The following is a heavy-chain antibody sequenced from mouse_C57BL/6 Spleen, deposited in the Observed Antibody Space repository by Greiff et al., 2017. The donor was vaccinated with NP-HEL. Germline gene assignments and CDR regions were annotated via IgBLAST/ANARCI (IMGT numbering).Heavy chain of an antibody. Sequence: VQLKQSGPELVKPGASVKISCKASGYTFTDYYMNWVKQSHGKSLEWIGDINPNNGGTSYNQKFKGKATLTVDKSSSTAYMELRSLTSEDSAVYYCARGYYYGSSYPLDYWGQGTTLTVSS. CDR1: GYTFTDYY. CDR3: ARGYYYGSSYPLDY. V-gene: IGHV1-26*01. CDR2: INPNNGGT. D-gene: IGHD1-1*01. J-gene: IGHJ2*01.